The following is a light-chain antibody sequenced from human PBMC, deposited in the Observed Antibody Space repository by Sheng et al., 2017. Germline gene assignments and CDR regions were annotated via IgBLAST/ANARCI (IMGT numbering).Light chain of an antibody. CDR2: GAS. V-gene: IGKV3-15*01. J-gene: IGKJ1*01. Sequence: EIVMTQSPATLSMSPGERATLSCKASHNVGINLAWYQQKPGQAPRLLIFGASTKTTGIPARFSGSGSATEFTLTISSLQSEDFAVYYCQQYGNSHRTFGQGTKVEIK. CDR3: QQYGNSHRT. CDR1: HNVGIN.